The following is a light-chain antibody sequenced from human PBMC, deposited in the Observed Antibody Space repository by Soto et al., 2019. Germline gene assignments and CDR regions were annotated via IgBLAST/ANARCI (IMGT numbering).Light chain of an antibody. CDR3: SSYAGSNNFGV. CDR1: SSDFGAYNY. CDR2: EVS. Sequence: QSALTQPPSASGSPGQSVTISCTGTSSDFGAYNYVSWYQQHPGKVPKLMIYEVSKRPSGVPDRFSGSKSGNTASLPVSGLQAEDEADYYCSSYAGSNNFGVFGTGTKVTVL. J-gene: IGLJ1*01. V-gene: IGLV2-8*01.